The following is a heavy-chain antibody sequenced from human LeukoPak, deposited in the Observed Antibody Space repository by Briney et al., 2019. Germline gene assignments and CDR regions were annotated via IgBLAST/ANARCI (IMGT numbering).Heavy chain of an antibody. Sequence: GGSPRLSCAASGFTFSSYSMNWVRQAPGKGLEWVSSISSSSSYIYYADSVKGRFTISRDNAKNSLYLQINSLRAEDTAVYYCASGLAYCGGDCYGYWGQGTLVTVSS. J-gene: IGHJ4*02. V-gene: IGHV3-21*01. CDR2: ISSSSSYI. CDR1: GFTFSSYS. CDR3: ASGLAYCGGDCYGY. D-gene: IGHD2-21*02.